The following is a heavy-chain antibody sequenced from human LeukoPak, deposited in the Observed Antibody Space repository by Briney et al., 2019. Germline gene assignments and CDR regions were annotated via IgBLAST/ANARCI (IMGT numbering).Heavy chain of an antibody. Sequence: ASVKVSCKASGYTFTNYGISWVRQAPGQGLEWMGGIIPIFGTANYAQKFQGRVTITTDESTSTAYMELSSLRSEDTAVYYCARGYIAVAGIRDDYYMDVWGKGTTVTVSS. D-gene: IGHD6-19*01. V-gene: IGHV1-69*05. J-gene: IGHJ6*03. CDR3: ARGYIAVAGIRDDYYMDV. CDR1: GYTFTNYG. CDR2: IIPIFGTA.